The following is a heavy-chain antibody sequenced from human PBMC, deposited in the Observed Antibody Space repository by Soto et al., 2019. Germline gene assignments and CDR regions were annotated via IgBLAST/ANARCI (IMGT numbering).Heavy chain of an antibody. Sequence: QVQLQESGPGLVKPSETLSLTCAISGGSISTNDWWTWVRQPPGKELEWIGDIHHTGSTTNYSPSLQSRVTVTIDKSENQFSLRLTSVTAADTAVYYCATKDCTNNVCNFPWGKGTLVTVSS. CDR1: GGSISTNDW. J-gene: IGHJ5*02. CDR2: IHHTGSTT. D-gene: IGHD2-8*01. V-gene: IGHV4-4*02. CDR3: ATKDCTNNVCNFP.